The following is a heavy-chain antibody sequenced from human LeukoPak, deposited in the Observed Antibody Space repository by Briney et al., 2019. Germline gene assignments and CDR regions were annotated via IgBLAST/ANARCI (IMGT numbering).Heavy chain of an antibody. CDR1: GITFSSYA. CDR2: ISGSGANT. CDR3: AKGTGSSGWLPFDY. V-gene: IGHV3-23*01. J-gene: IGHJ4*02. D-gene: IGHD6-19*01. Sequence: PGGSLRLSCAASGITFSSYAMSWVRQAPGKGLEWVSAISGSGANTYYADSVKGRFTFSRDNSKNTLFLQMNSLRAEDTAIYYCAKGTGSSGWLPFDYWGQGTLVTVSS.